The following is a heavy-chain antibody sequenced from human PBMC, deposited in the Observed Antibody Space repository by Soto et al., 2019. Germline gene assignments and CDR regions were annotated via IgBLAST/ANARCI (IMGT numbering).Heavy chain of an antibody. CDR3: ARVRDRRRLVLTGFDY. Sequence: ASVKVSCKASGYTFTSYGISWVRQAPGQGLEWMGWISAYNGNTNYAQKLQGRVTMTTDTSTSTAYMELRSLRSDDTAVYYCARVRDRRRLVLTGFDYWGQGTLVTVSS. CDR1: GYTFTSYG. CDR2: ISAYNGNT. V-gene: IGHV1-18*01. J-gene: IGHJ4*02. D-gene: IGHD3-22*01.